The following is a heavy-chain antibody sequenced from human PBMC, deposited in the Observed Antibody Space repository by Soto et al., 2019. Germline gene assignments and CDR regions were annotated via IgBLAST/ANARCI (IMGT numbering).Heavy chain of an antibody. J-gene: IGHJ6*02. CDR3: AKEGGWYYYYGMDV. D-gene: IGHD6-19*01. Sequence: GGSLRLSCAASGFTFSSYGMHWVRHAPGKGLEWVAVISYDGSNKYYADSVKGRFTISRDNSKNTLYLQMNSLRAEDTAVYYCAKEGGWYYYYGMDVWGQGTTVTVSS. V-gene: IGHV3-30*18. CDR1: GFTFSSYG. CDR2: ISYDGSNK.